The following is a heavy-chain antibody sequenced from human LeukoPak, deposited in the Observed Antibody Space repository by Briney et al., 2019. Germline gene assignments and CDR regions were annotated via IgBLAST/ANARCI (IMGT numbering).Heavy chain of an antibody. CDR2: ISDDGSNK. V-gene: IGHV3-30*18. D-gene: IGHD3-16*01. CDR1: GFTFSSYG. Sequence: GGSLRLSCAASGFTFSSYGMHWVRQAPGKGLEWVAVISDDGSNKYYADSVKGRFTISRDNFKSTLYLQMNSLRAEDTAVYYCAKDWTRAIMVTDFWGQGILVTVSS. CDR3: AKDWTRAIMVTDF. J-gene: IGHJ4*02.